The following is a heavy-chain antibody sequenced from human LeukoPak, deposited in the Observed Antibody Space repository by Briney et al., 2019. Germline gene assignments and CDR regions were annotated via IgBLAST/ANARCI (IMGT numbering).Heavy chain of an antibody. CDR3: ARGHGYSSSWGDY. CDR1: GYTFTGDY. CDR2: INPNSGGT. Sequence: ASVKVSCKASGYTFTGDYMHWVRQAPGQGLEWMGWINPNSGGTNYAQKFQGRVTMTRDTSISTAYMELSRLRSDDTAVYYCARGHGYSSSWGDYWGQGTLVTVSS. J-gene: IGHJ4*02. D-gene: IGHD6-13*01. V-gene: IGHV1-2*02.